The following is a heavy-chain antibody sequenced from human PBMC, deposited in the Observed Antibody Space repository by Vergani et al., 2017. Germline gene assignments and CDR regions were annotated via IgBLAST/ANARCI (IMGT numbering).Heavy chain of an antibody. CDR1: GFTFSSYS. D-gene: IGHD5-18*01. V-gene: IGHV3-21*04. CDR3: ARDLGYSYGNNWFDP. CDR2: ISSSSSYI. J-gene: IGHJ5*02. Sequence: EVQLVESGGGLVKPGGSLRLSCAASGFTFSSYSMNWVRQAPGKGLEWVSSISSSSSYIYYADSVKGRFTISRDNAKNSLYLQMNSLRAEDTAVYYCARDLGYSYGNNWFDPWGQGTLVTVSS.